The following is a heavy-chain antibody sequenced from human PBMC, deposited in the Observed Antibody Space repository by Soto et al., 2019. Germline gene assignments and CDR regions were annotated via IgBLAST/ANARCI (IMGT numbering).Heavy chain of an antibody. Sequence: QVQLVQSGAEVKKPGSSVKVSCKASGGTFTGNPISWVRQAPGRGLEWMGGIIPMFGTTNYAQKFQGRVTITADESTTTAYMELNSLRSEDTAVYYCARENSIASLSYYYGMEVWGQGTTVTVPS. CDR2: IIPMFGTT. V-gene: IGHV1-69*01. D-gene: IGHD6-6*01. J-gene: IGHJ6*02. CDR1: GGTFTGNP. CDR3: ARENSIASLSYYYGMEV.